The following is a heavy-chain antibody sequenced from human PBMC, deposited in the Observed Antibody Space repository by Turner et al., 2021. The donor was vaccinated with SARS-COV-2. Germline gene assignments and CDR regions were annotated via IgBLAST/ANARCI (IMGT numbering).Heavy chain of an antibody. CDR1: SGSISSRAYY. Sequence: QLQLQESVPGLVKPSETLSLTFTVSSGSISSRAYYWGWIRQPPGKGLEWIGSFFYSGSTYYSPALKSRITISVDTSKNQFSLNLSSVTAADTAVYYCARQVSILGRWLAPFDSWGQGTLVTVSS. V-gene: IGHV4-39*01. D-gene: IGHD6-19*01. CDR2: FFYSGST. CDR3: ARQVSILGRWLAPFDS. J-gene: IGHJ4*02.